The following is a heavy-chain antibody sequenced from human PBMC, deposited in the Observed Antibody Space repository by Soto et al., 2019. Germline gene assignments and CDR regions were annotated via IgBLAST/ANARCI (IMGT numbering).Heavy chain of an antibody. CDR1: GFTVSSNY. CDR2: IYSGGST. Sequence: EVQLVESGGGLIQPGGSLRLSCAASGFTVSSNYMSWVRQAPGTGLEWVSVIYSGGSTYYADSVKGRFTISRDNSKNTLYLQRNSLRAEATAVYYGARDLLRRRWYIYDYGGQGTLVTVAS. V-gene: IGHV3-53*01. J-gene: IGHJ4*02. CDR3: ARDLLRRRWYIYDY. D-gene: IGHD2-15*01.